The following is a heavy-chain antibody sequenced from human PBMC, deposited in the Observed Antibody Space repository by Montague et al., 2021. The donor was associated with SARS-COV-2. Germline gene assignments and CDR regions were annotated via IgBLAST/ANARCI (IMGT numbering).Heavy chain of an antibody. D-gene: IGHD6-19*01. V-gene: IGHV6-1*01. Sequence: CAISGDSVSSNNAAWNWIRQSPSRGLEWLGRANYRSKWHNDYAESVKSRILIDPDTSKHQFSLQLNSVTPEDTAVYHCARIAVGRSYYFDFWGQGTLVTVSS. J-gene: IGHJ4*02. CDR1: GDSVSSNNAA. CDR2: ANYRSKWHN. CDR3: ARIAVGRSYYFDF.